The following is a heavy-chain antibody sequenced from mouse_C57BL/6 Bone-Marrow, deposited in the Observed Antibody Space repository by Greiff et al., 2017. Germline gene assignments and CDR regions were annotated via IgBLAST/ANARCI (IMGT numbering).Heavy chain of an antibody. CDR2: ISNGGGST. CDR1: GFTFSDYY. CDR3: ARRGITNLDY. Sequence: EVKLVESGGGLVQPGGSLKLSCAASGFTFSDYYMYWVRQTPEKRLEWVAYISNGGGSTNYPDTVKGRFTISRDNAKNTLYLQMSRLKSEDTAMYYCARRGITNLDYWGQGTTLTVSS. D-gene: IGHD2-4*01. J-gene: IGHJ2*01. V-gene: IGHV5-12*01.